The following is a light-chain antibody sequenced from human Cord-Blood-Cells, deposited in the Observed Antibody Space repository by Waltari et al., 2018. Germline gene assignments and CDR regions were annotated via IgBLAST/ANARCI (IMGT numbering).Light chain of an antibody. CDR2: DVS. Sequence: QSALTQPRSVSGSPGPSVTISCTGPSSDVGGYNYVSWYQQHPGKAPKRMIYDVSKRPSGVPDRFSVSKSGNSASMTISGLHAEDEADYYCCSYAGSYTVVFGGGTKLTVL. J-gene: IGLJ2*01. CDR1: SSDVGGYNY. CDR3: CSYAGSYTVV. V-gene: IGLV2-11*01.